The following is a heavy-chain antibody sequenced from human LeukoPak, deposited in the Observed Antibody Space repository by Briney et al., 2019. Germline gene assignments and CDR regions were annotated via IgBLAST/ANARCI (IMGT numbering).Heavy chain of an antibody. D-gene: IGHD2-2*01. Sequence: MSSETLSLTCTVSGGSISSSSYYWGWIRQPPGKGLEWIGSIYYSGSTYYNPSLKSRVTISVDTSKNQFSLKLSSVTAADTAVYYCARHGQLPDYWGQGTLVTVSS. CDR2: IYYSGST. CDR3: ARHGQLPDY. CDR1: GGSISSSSYY. V-gene: IGHV4-39*01. J-gene: IGHJ4*02.